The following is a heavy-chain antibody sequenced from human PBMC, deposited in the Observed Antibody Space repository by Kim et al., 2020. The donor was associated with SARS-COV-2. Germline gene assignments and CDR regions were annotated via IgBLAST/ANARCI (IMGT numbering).Heavy chain of an antibody. CDR2: IYNSGST. CDR3: ARQNYYYDSSGYYHYYFDY. CDR1: GGSVSSGGYY. D-gene: IGHD3-22*01. J-gene: IGHJ4*02. Sequence: SETLSLTCTVSGGSVSSGGYYWTWIRHHPGEGLEWIGYIYNSGSTNYNPSLRSRVTISVDTSENQFSLKLTSETAADTAFYYCARQNYYYDSSGYYHYYFDYWGQGTLVTVSS. V-gene: IGHV4-31*03.